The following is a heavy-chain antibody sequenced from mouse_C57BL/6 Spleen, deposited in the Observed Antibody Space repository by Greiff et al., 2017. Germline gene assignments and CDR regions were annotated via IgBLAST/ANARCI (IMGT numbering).Heavy chain of an antibody. CDR3: ARDAETGYFDY. CDR1: GFTFSDYY. Sequence: EVKLMESEGGLVQPGSSMKLSCTASGFTFSDYYMAWVRQVPEKGLEWVANINYDGSSTYYLDSLKSRFIISRDNAKNILYLQMSSLKSEDTATYYCARDAETGYFDYWGQGTTLTVSS. V-gene: IGHV5-16*01. CDR2: INYDGSST. D-gene: IGHD4-1*01. J-gene: IGHJ2*01.